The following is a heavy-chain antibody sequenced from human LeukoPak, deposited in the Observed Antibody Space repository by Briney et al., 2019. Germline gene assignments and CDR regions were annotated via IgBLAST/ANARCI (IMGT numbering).Heavy chain of an antibody. CDR1: GGTFSSYA. CDR2: IIPIFGTA. D-gene: IGHD6-13*01. Sequence: ASVKVSCKASGGTFSSYAISWVRQAPGQGLEWMGGIIPIFGTANYAQKFQGRVTITADESTSTAYMELSSLRSEDTAVYYCARDLGWKVAAAGTAEYFQHWGQGTLVTVSS. V-gene: IGHV1-69*13. CDR3: ARDLGWKVAAAGTAEYFQH. J-gene: IGHJ1*01.